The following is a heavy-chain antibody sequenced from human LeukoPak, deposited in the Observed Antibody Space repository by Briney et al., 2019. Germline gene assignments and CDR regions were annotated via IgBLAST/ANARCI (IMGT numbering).Heavy chain of an antibody. Sequence: SETLSLTCTVSGGSISSYYWSWIRQPPGKGLEWIGYIYYSGSTNYNPSLKSRVTISVDTSKNQFSLKLSSVTAADTAVYYCARALGGYCSSTSCVDDAFDIWGQGTMVTVSS. V-gene: IGHV4-59*08. CDR3: ARALGGYCSSTSCVDDAFDI. CDR1: GGSISSYY. J-gene: IGHJ3*02. D-gene: IGHD2-2*01. CDR2: IYYSGST.